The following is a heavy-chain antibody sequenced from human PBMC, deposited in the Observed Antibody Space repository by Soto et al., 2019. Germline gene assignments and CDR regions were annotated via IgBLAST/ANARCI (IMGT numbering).Heavy chain of an antibody. CDR2: INPSGGST. D-gene: IGHD2-2*01. J-gene: IGHJ5*02. V-gene: IGHV1-46*01. CDR1: GYTFTSYY. CDR3: AREAQIVVVPAAPGWWFDP. Sequence: GASVKVSCKASGYTFTSYYMHWVRQAPGQRVEWMGIINPSGGSTSYAQKFQGRVTMTRDTSTSTVYMELSSLRSEDTAVYYCAREAQIVVVPAAPGWWFDPWGQGTLVTVSS.